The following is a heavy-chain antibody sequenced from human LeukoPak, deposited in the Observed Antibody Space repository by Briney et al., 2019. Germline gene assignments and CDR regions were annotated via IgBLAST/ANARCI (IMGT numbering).Heavy chain of an antibody. D-gene: IGHD6-19*01. CDR1: GFTFSDYN. J-gene: IGHJ3*01. CDR3: ARPTSSGWYSH. Sequence: GGSLRLSCAASGFTFSDYNMNWVRQAPGKWLEWVSHITGSSRTIIYADSVEGRFTISRDNAKKSLYLQMNSLRAEDTAVYYCARPTSSGWYSHWGQGTMVTVSS. V-gene: IGHV3-48*01. CDR2: ITGSSRTI.